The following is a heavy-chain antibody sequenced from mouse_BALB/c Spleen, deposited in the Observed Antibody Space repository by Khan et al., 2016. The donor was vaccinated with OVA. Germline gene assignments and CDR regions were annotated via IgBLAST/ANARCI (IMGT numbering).Heavy chain of an antibody. CDR1: GYTFTDYY. CDR3: ARRNYFGYTFAY. J-gene: IGHJ3*01. V-gene: IGHV1-77*01. CDR2: ISPGSGDT. D-gene: IGHD1-2*01. Sequence: VQLQESGAELARPGASVKLSCKASGYTFTDYYINWVKQRTGQGLEWIGEISPGSGDTYYNEKFKVKATLTADKSSSTDYMKLSSLTSEAHEVYYWARRNYFGYTFAYWGQGTLVTVSA.